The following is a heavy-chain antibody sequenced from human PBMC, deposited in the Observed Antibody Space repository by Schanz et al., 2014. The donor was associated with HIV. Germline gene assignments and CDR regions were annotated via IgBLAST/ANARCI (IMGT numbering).Heavy chain of an antibody. J-gene: IGHJ4*01. CDR3: ARGDFGGNSVDY. D-gene: IGHD2-21*02. CDR2: IHSSGST. V-gene: IGHV4-30-4*01. CDR1: GGSISSGDYY. Sequence: QVQLQESGPGLVKPSQTLSLTCNVSGGSISSGDYYWSWIRQPPGKGLEWIGYIHSSGSTSYYPSLKSRVTMSVDTSKNQFSLKLTSVTAADTAIYFCARGDFGGNSVDYWGHGNLVTVSS.